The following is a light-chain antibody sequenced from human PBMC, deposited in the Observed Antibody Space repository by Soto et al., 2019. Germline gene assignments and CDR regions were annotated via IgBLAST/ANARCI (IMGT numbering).Light chain of an antibody. Sequence: EIVMTQSPATLSVSPGERATLSCRATQSVSSDLAWYQQKPGQAPRLLIYDASTRATGIPVRFSGSGSGTEFTLTISSLQSEDFALYYCQQYNKWPPLTFGGGTKVEI. CDR3: QQYNKWPPLT. V-gene: IGKV3-15*01. CDR2: DAS. CDR1: QSVSSD. J-gene: IGKJ4*01.